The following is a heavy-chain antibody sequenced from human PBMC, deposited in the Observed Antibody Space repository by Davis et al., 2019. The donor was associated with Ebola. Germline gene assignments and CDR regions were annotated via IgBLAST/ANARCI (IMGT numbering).Heavy chain of an antibody. J-gene: IGHJ5*02. CDR3: ARLNWVGSWFDP. D-gene: IGHD7-27*01. CDR2: VYYSGST. V-gene: IGHV4-59*08. Sequence: MPSETLSLTCTVSGGSISSYYWSWIRQPPGKGLEWIGFVYYSGSTNHNPSLRSRVTISVDTSKNQFSLKLSSVTAADTAVYYCARLNWVGSWFDPWGQGTLVTVSS. CDR1: GGSISSYY.